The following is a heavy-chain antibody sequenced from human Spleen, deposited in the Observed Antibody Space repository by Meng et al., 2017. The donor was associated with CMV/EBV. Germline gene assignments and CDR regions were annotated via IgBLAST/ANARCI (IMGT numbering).Heavy chain of an antibody. CDR1: GASISRYY. V-gene: IGHV4-59*01. J-gene: IGHJ6*02. CDR3: AREELLILNGMDV. D-gene: IGHD3-10*01. Sequence: SETLSLTCTVSGASISRYYWTWIRQTPGKGLEWIGCIYYSGSPNYNPSLESRITISVDTSKNQFSLRVYSVTAADTAVYYCAREELLILNGMDVWGQGTTVTVSS. CDR2: IYYSGSP.